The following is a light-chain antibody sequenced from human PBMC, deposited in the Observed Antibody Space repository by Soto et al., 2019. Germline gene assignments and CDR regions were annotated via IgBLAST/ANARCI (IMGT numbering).Light chain of an antibody. J-gene: IGKJ5*01. CDR3: KQTHAVPLT. CDR1: QPIADY. V-gene: IGKV1-39*01. Sequence: DVQMTQSPASLSASVGDRVTIACRAGQPIADYLNWYQQKPGEAHKVLIFGPYSLRSGVQSRFSGSGYGTDFTLTIKNLQPEDFATYYCKQTHAVPLTFGQGTRLEIK. CDR2: GPY.